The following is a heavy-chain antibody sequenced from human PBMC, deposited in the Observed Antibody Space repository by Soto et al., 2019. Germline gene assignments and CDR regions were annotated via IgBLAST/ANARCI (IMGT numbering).Heavy chain of an antibody. CDR2: IYYARST. V-gene: IGHV4-59*08. CDR1: GDSISTDY. D-gene: IGHD7-27*01. J-gene: IGHJ4*02. Sequence: QVHLQESGPGLVKPSETLSLTCTGSGDSISTDYWSWIRQTPGKGLEWIGCIYYARSTNYNPSLKSRVTISVDTPNNQLALKMRSVTAGDTAVYYCAINWSWGSLVHWGQGTLVTVSS. CDR3: AINWSWGSLVH.